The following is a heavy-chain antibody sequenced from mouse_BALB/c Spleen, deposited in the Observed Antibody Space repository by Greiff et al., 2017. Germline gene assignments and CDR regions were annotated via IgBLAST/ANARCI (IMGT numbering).Heavy chain of an antibody. CDR1: GFSLTSYG. J-gene: IGHJ4*01. Sequence: VQVVESGPDLVAPSQSLSITCTVSGFSLTSYGVHWVRQPPGKGLEWLVVIWSDGSTTYNSALKSRLSISKDNSKSQVFLKMNSLQTDDTAMYYCARHRYYGSSYDYAMDYWGQGTSVTVSS. V-gene: IGHV2-6-2*01. CDR2: IWSDGST. D-gene: IGHD1-1*01. CDR3: ARHRYYGSSYDYAMDY.